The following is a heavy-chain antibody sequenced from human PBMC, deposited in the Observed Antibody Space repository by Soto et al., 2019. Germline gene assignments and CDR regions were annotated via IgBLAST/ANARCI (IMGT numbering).Heavy chain of an antibody. J-gene: IGHJ4*02. CDR3: AREWGRSRPPDY. CDR1: GFTVSSNY. CDR2: IYSGGST. Sequence: EVQLVESGGGLVQPGGSLRLSCAASGFTVSSNYMSWVRQAPGKGLEWVSVIYSGGSTYYADSVKGRFTISRDNSNNTLYIQMNSLSAEGTAVYYGAREWGRSRPPDYWGQGTLVTVSS. V-gene: IGHV3-66*01. D-gene: IGHD3-16*02.